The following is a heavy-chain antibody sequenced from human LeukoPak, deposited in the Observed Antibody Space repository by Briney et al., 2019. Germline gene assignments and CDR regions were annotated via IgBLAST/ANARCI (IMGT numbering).Heavy chain of an antibody. CDR3: ARDRKTSPQLFDP. J-gene: IGHJ5*02. D-gene: IGHD5-24*01. Sequence: PGGSLRLSCAASGFTFSDYYMSWIRQAPGKGLEWVSYISSSGSTIYYADSVKGRFTISRDNAKNSLYLQMNSLRAEDTAVYYCARDRKTSPQLFDPWGQGTLVTVSS. CDR1: GFTFSDYY. V-gene: IGHV3-11*01. CDR2: ISSSGSTI.